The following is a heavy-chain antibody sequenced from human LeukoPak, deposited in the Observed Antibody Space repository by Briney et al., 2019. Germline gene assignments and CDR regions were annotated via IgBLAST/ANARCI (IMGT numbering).Heavy chain of an antibody. D-gene: IGHD3-16*01. CDR1: GFTFSSYA. CDR3: AKDADYDYVWGSSYFDY. CDR2: ISGSGGST. J-gene: IGHJ4*02. V-gene: IGHV3-23*01. Sequence: GGSLRLSCAASGFTFSSYAMSWVRQAPGKGLEWVSAISGSGGSTYYADSVKGRFTISRDNSKNTLYLQMNSLRAEDTAVYYCAKDADYDYVWGSSYFDYWGQGTLVTVSS.